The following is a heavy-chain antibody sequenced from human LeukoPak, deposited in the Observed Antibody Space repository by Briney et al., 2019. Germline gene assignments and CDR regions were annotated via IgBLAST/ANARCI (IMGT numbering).Heavy chain of an antibody. CDR2: INPNSGGT. CDR3: ARVQYGDYGGRFAS. J-gene: IGHJ4*02. CDR1: GYTFTGYY. D-gene: IGHD4-17*01. Sequence: ASVKVSCKASGYTFTGYYMHWVRQAPGQGLEWMGWINPNSGGTNYAQKFQGWVTMTRDTSISTAYMELSRLRSDDTAVYYCARVQYGDYGGRFASWGQGPLVTASS. V-gene: IGHV1-2*04.